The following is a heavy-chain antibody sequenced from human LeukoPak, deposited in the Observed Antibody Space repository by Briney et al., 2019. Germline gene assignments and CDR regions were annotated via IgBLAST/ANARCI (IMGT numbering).Heavy chain of an antibody. V-gene: IGHV4-4*02. D-gene: IGHD2-2*01. Sequence: SGTLSLTCTVSGDSINSLDLWTCVRQPPGKGLAWLGEMYLSGPTHSNPYVKSRVTISIDKSKNQFFLNLSSVTAADTAVYYCAGLVGRCSSGVYYYYFDYWGQGTLVTVSS. CDR1: GDSINSLDL. CDR2: MYLSGPT. J-gene: IGHJ4*02. CDR3: AGLVGRCSSGVYYYYFDY.